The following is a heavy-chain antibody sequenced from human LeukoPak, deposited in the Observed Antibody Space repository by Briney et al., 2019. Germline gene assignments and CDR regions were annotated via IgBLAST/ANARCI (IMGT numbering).Heavy chain of an antibody. J-gene: IGHJ4*02. D-gene: IGHD2-2*01. CDR3: ARGCSASCFLFDY. Sequence: GGSLRLSCAASGFTFSSYSMNWVRQAPGKGLEWVSYISSSSSTIYYADSVKGRFTISRDNAKNSLYLQMNSLRAEDTAVYYCARGCSASCFLFDYWGQGTLVTVSS. CDR1: GFTFSSYS. V-gene: IGHV3-48*01. CDR2: ISSSSSTI.